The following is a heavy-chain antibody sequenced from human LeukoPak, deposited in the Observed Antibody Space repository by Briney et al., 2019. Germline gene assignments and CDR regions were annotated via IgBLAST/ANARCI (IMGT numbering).Heavy chain of an antibody. D-gene: IGHD3-9*01. CDR1: GGTFISYA. J-gene: IGHJ4*02. V-gene: IGHV1-69*04. Sequence: SVKVSCKASGGTFISYAISWVRQAPGQGVEWMGRIIPILGIANYAQKFQGRVTITADKSRSTAYMELSSLRSEDTAVYYCARDGNFDWLLPLDYWGQGTLVTVSS. CDR2: IIPILGIA. CDR3: ARDGNFDWLLPLDY.